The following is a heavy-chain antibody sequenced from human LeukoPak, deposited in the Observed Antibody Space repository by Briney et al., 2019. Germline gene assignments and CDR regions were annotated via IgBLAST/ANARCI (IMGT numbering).Heavy chain of an antibody. D-gene: IGHD6-19*01. V-gene: IGHV1-69*13. CDR1: GGTFSSYA. CDR3: ATEWMGPLSPYYFDY. J-gene: IGHJ4*02. Sequence: GASVKVSCKAPGGTFSSYAISWVRQAPGQGLEWMGGIIPIFGTANYAQKFQGRVTITADESTSTAYMELSSLRSEDTAVYYCATEWMGPLSPYYFDYWGQGTLVTVSS. CDR2: IIPIFGTA.